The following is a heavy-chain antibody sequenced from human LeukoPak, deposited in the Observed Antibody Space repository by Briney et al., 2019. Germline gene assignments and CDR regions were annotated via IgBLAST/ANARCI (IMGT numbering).Heavy chain of an antibody. V-gene: IGHV3-23*01. CDR1: GFTFNTHA. D-gene: IGHD2-8*01. Sequence: PGGSLRLSCAASGFTFNTHAMSWVRQAPGKGLEWVSTISGGGDIIHYADSVKGRFTISRDNSKNTLNLQMNSLRAEDTAIYYCAKYAITSRSWFDPWGQGTLVTVSS. J-gene: IGHJ5*02. CDR2: ISGGGDII. CDR3: AKYAITSRSWFDP.